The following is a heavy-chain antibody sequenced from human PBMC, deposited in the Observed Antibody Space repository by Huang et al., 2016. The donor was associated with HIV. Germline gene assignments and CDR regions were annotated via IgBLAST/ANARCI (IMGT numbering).Heavy chain of an antibody. CDR2: ISNDGSNN. J-gene: IGHJ3*02. V-gene: IGHV3-30*03. Sequence: GLNWVAVISNDGSNNYYADSVKGRFTISRDSSKSTLFLHMTSLRTEDTAVYYYARAKDTWDAYDIWGQGTMVIVSS. D-gene: IGHD5-18*01. CDR3: ARAKDTWDAYDI.